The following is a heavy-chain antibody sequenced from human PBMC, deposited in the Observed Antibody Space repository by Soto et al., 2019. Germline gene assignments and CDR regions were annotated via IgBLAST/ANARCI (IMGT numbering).Heavy chain of an antibody. V-gene: IGHV3-33*01. CDR3: ARDLGGSSSWPQYFQH. CDR2: IWYDGSNK. D-gene: IGHD6-13*01. J-gene: IGHJ1*01. CDR1: GFTFISYG. Sequence: PGGSLRLSCAASGFTFISYGMRWVRTAPGKGLEWVAVIWYDGSNKYYADSVKGRFTISRDNSKNTLYLQMNSLRAEDTAVYYCARDLGGSSSWPQYFQHWGQGTLVTVSS.